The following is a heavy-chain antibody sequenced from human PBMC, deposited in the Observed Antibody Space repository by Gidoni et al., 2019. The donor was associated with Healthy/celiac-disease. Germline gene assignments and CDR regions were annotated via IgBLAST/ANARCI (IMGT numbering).Heavy chain of an antibody. D-gene: IGHD2-15*01. CDR1: GFTFSSYA. Sequence: QVQLVASGGCVVQPGRSLRLSCAASGFTFSSYAMHWVRQAPGKGLEWVAVISYDGSNKYYADSVKGRFTISRDNSKNTLYLQMNSLRAEDTAVYYCARSVARQSAHYFDYWGQGTLVTVSS. CDR3: ARSVARQSAHYFDY. CDR2: ISYDGSNK. J-gene: IGHJ4*02. V-gene: IGHV3-30-3*01.